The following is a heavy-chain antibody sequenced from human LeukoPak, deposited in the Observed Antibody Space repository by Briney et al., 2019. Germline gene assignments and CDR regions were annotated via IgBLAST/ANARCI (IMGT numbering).Heavy chain of an antibody. Sequence: SVKVSCKASGGTFSSYAISWVRQAPGQGLEWMGRIIPILGIANYAQKFQGRVTITADKSTSTAYMELSSLRSEDTAVYYCVRYSPLYSRCFDYWGQGTLVTVSS. CDR1: GGTFSSYA. V-gene: IGHV1-69*04. D-gene: IGHD6-6*01. CDR2: IIPILGIA. CDR3: VRYSPLYSRCFDY. J-gene: IGHJ4*02.